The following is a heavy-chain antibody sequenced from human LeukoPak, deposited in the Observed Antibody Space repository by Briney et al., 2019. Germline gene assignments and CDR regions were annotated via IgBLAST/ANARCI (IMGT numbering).Heavy chain of an antibody. CDR3: ARVGWRDYYDSSEPDWYFDL. J-gene: IGHJ2*01. CDR2: INPILGTA. CDR1: GHTFTSHG. V-gene: IGHV1-69*05. D-gene: IGHD3-22*01. Sequence: GGSVRVSCEASGHTFTSHGISWVRHAPGEGREWVGRINPILGTANYAQKFQGRVTITTDESTSTAYMELSSLRSEDTAVYYCARVGWRDYYDSSEPDWYFDLWGRGTLVTVSS.